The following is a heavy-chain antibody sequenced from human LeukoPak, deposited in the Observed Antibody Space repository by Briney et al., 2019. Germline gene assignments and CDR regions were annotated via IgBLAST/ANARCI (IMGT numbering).Heavy chain of an antibody. Sequence: GGSLRLSCAASGFTVSSNYMSWVRQAPGKGLEWVSVIYSGGNTLYADSVKGRFTISRDNSKNTVYLQMNSLRAEDTAVYYCARGTSIYDSSGYCLDYWGQGTLVTVSS. D-gene: IGHD3-22*01. CDR2: IYSGGNT. V-gene: IGHV3-53*01. CDR1: GFTVSSNY. CDR3: ARGTSIYDSSGYCLDY. J-gene: IGHJ4*02.